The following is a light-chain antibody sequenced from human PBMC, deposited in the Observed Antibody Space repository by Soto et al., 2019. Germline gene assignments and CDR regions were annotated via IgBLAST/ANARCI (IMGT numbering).Light chain of an antibody. J-gene: IGLJ2*01. CDR3: KSDTSTNTLV. Sequence: QSALTQPASVSGSPGQSITISCTGTRSDVGGYNHFSWYQQHPGKAPKLMIYDVTARPAGVSNRFSGSKSGNTASLAISGLQAEDEADYYCKSDTSTNTLVFGGVTKVTVL. CDR1: RSDVGGYNH. V-gene: IGLV2-14*03. CDR2: DVT.